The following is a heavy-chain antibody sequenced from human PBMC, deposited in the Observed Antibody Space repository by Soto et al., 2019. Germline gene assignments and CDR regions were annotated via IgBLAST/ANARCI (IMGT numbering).Heavy chain of an antibody. CDR1: GFTVSSND. J-gene: IGHJ4*02. CDR2: IYSGGST. Sequence: EVQLVESGGGLVQPGGSLRLSCAASGFTVSSNDISWVRQAPGKGLEWVSIIYSGGSTYYADSVKGRFTISRDNSKNTLYLQMNSLRAVDTAVYYCATLYEDNVYWGQGTLVTVSS. V-gene: IGHV3-66*01. D-gene: IGHD3-16*01. CDR3: ATLYEDNVY.